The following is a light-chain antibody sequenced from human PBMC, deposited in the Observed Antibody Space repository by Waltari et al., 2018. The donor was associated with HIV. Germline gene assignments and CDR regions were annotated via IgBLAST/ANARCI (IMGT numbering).Light chain of an antibody. CDR2: RNN. V-gene: IGLV1-47*01. CDR3: AAWDDSLSGLYV. CDR1: SSNLGSNT. J-gene: IGLJ1*01. Sequence: QSVLTQPPSASGTPGQRVTISCSGSSSNLGSNTVNWYQQLPGTAPKLLIYRNNQRPSGVPDRFSGSKSGTSASLAISGLRSEDEADYYCAAWDDSLSGLYVFGTGTKVTVL.